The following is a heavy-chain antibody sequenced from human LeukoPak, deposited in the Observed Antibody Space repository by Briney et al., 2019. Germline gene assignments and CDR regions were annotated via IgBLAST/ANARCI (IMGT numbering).Heavy chain of an antibody. CDR2: ISGSGGST. CDR1: GFTFSSYA. V-gene: IGHV3-23*01. J-gene: IGHJ4*02. Sequence: QPGGSLRLSCAASGFTFSSYAMSWVRQAPGKGLEWVSAISGSGGSTYYADSVKGRFTISRDNAKNTLYLQLNSLRAEDTAVYYCAREDYSNYAPYFDYWGQGTLVTVSS. D-gene: IGHD4-11*01. CDR3: AREDYSNYAPYFDY.